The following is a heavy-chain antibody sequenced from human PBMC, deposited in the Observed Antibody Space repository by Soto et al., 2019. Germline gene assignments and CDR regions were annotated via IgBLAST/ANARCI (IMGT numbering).Heavy chain of an antibody. Sequence: SETLSLTCTVSGGSISSGGYYWSWIRQHPGKGLEWIGYIYYSGSTYYNPSLKSRVTISVDTSKNQFSLKLSSVTAADTAVYYCARDRVKPPLPAASEYYYYGMDVWGQGTTVTVSS. CDR1: GGSISSGGYY. CDR2: IYYSGST. V-gene: IGHV4-31*03. J-gene: IGHJ6*02. CDR3: ARDRVKPPLPAASEYYYYGMDV. D-gene: IGHD2-2*01.